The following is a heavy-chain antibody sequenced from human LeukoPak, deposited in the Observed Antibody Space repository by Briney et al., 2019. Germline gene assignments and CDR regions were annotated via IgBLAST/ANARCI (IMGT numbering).Heavy chain of an antibody. Sequence: ASVKVSCKASGYTFTSYGISWVRQAPGQGLEWMGWISAYNGNTNYAQKLQGRVTMTTDTSTSTAYMELRSLRPDDTAVYYCARRNYCSSTSCLDAFDIWGQGTMVTVSS. V-gene: IGHV1-18*01. CDR2: ISAYNGNT. J-gene: IGHJ3*02. CDR1: GYTFTSYG. CDR3: ARRNYCSSTSCLDAFDI. D-gene: IGHD2-2*01.